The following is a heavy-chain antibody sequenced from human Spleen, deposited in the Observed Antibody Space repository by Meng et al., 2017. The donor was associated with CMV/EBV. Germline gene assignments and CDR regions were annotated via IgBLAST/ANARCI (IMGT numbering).Heavy chain of an antibody. J-gene: IGHJ4*02. D-gene: IGHD6-13*01. V-gene: IGHV1-2*02. Sequence: ASVKVSCKASGYTFTGYYMHWVRQAPGQGLEWMGWVNPNSGGTSYAQKFQDRVTMARDTSISTAYMELTRLTSDDTAIYFCARIRPGIAAALDYWGQGTLVTVSS. CDR3: ARIRPGIAAALDY. CDR1: GYTFTGYY. CDR2: VNPNSGGT.